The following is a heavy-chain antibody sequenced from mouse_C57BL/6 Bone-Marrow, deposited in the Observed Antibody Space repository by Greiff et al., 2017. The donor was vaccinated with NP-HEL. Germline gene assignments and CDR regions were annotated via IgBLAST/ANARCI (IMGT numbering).Heavy chain of an antibody. D-gene: IGHD3-2*01. Sequence: EVMLVESGGDLVKPGGSLQLSCAASGFTFSSYGMSWVRQTPDKRLEWVATISSGGSYTYYPDSVKGRFTISRDNAKNTLYLQMSSLKSEDTAMYYCALDSLGFAYWGQGTLVTVSA. CDR1: GFTFSSYG. CDR3: ALDSLGFAY. J-gene: IGHJ3*01. V-gene: IGHV5-6*01. CDR2: ISSGGSYT.